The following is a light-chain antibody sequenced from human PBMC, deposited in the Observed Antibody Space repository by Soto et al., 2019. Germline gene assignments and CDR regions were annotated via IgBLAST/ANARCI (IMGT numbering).Light chain of an antibody. V-gene: IGKV3-20*01. Sequence: EIVLTQSPATLSSSPGERATLSCRASQTVGVRLAWYQQKPGQAPRLLIYGASSRATGIPDRFSGSGSGTDFTLTISRLEPEDFAVYYCQQYGSSPSITFGQGTRLEIK. CDR3: QQYGSSPSIT. J-gene: IGKJ5*01. CDR1: QTVGVR. CDR2: GAS.